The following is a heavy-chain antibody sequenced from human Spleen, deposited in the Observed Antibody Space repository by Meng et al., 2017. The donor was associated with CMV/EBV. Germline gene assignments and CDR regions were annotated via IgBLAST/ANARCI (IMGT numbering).Heavy chain of an antibody. V-gene: IGHV3-21*01. D-gene: IGHD6-6*01. Sequence: GESLKISCAASGFSFSRYSMNWVRQAPGKGLEWVSSISSSGSYIYYADSVKGRFTISRDNAKNSLFLQMNSLRAEDTAVYYCARRFSSSGLYWGQGTLVTVSS. CDR1: GFSFSRYS. CDR3: ARRFSSSGLY. CDR2: ISSSGSYI. J-gene: IGHJ4*02.